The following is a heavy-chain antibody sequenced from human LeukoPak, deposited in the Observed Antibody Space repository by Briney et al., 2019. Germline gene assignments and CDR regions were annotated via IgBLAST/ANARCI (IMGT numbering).Heavy chain of an antibody. Sequence: SETLSLTCAVYGGSFGGYYWSWIRQPPGKGLEWIGYIYYSGSTNYNPSLKSRVTISVDTSKNQFSLKLSSVTAADTAVYYCARHMGLGYTYFYPYFDYWGQGTLVTVSS. CDR3: ARHMGLGYTYFYPYFDY. J-gene: IGHJ4*01. CDR2: IYYSGST. D-gene: IGHD1-1*01. CDR1: GGSFGGYY. V-gene: IGHV4-59*08.